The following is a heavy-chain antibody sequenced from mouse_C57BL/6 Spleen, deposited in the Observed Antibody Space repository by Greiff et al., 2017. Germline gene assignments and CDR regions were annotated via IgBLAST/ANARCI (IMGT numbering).Heavy chain of an antibody. Sequence: EVKLQESGPELVKPGASVKISCKASGYSFTDYNMNWVKQSNGKSLEWIGVINPNYGTTSYNQKFKGKATLTVDQSSSTAYMQLNSLTSEDSAVYYCARRGQTAQATQYYYAMDYWGQGTSVTVSS. D-gene: IGHD3-2*02. CDR2: INPNYGTT. J-gene: IGHJ4*01. CDR3: ARRGQTAQATQYYYAMDY. CDR1: GYSFTDYN. V-gene: IGHV1-39*01.